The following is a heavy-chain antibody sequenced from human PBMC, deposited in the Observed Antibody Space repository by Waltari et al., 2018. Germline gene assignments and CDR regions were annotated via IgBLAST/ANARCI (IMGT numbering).Heavy chain of an antibody. CDR2: MSHEGYA. J-gene: IGHJ6*03. D-gene: IGHD4-17*01. CDR1: GAYIPGRYW. CDR3: ARESRVTSGPGDLIDV. V-gene: IGHV4-4*02. Sequence: QVQLQESGPGLVQPSGTLSLTCAVSGAYIPGRYWLTWVRQPPGKGLEWIGEMSHEGYANYNPSLKSRVTMSVDTSQNQFSLRLTSVTAADTAIYYCARESRVTSGPGDLIDVWGKGTMVSVS.